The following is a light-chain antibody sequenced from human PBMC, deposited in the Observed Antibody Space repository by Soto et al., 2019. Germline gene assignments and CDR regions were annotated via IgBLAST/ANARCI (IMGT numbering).Light chain of an antibody. J-gene: IGLJ2*01. Sequence: QSALTQPPSASGSPGQSVTISCTGTSSDVGGYNYVSWYQQHPGKAPKLMIYEVSKRPSGVPDRFSGSKSGNTASLTVSGLQAEDEADDYCSSYAGSNNPVFGGGTKVTVL. CDR3: SSYAGSNNPV. V-gene: IGLV2-8*01. CDR2: EVS. CDR1: SSDVGGYNY.